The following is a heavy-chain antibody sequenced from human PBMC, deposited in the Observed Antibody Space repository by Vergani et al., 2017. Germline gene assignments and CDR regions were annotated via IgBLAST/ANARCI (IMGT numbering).Heavy chain of an antibody. CDR2: ISAYNGNT. J-gene: IGHJ6*03. CDR1: GYTFTSYG. Sequence: QVQLVQSGAEVKKPGASVKVSCKASGYTFTSYGISWVRQAPGQGLEWMGWISAYNGNTNYAQKLQGRVTMTTDTSTSTAYMELRSLRSDDTAVYYCARETITMIVVASNYYYYYMDVWGKGTTVTVSS. CDR3: ARETITMIVVASNYYYYYMDV. V-gene: IGHV1-18*04. D-gene: IGHD3-22*01.